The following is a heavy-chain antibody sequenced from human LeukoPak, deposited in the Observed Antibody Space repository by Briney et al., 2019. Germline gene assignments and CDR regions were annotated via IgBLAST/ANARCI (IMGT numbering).Heavy chain of an antibody. CDR1: GGLISSDY. V-gene: IGHV4-4*07. CDR2: IYTSGST. CDR3: ASGRKYYDILTGLRPTHGMDV. Sequence: SETLSLTCTVSGGLISSDYWSWIRQPARKGLEWIGRIYTSGSTNYNPSLKSRVTMSVDTSKNQFSLKLSSVTAADTAVYYCASGRKYYDILTGLRPTHGMDVWGQGTTVTVSS. D-gene: IGHD3-9*01. J-gene: IGHJ6*02.